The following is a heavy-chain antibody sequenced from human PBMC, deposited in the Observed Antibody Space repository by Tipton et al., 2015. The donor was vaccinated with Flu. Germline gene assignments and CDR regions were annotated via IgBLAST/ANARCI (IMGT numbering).Heavy chain of an antibody. D-gene: IGHD5-18*01. CDR2: ISDSGTTT. V-gene: IGHV3-11*01. Sequence: SLRLSCAASGFTFSVYYMTWIRQAPGKGLEWVSYISDSGTTTKYADSVRGRFTISRDNAKNSLFLQMDSLRAEDTAFYYCARGAHGYGACGDYWGQGALVTVSS. J-gene: IGHJ4*02. CDR1: GFTFSVYY. CDR3: ARGAHGYGACGDY.